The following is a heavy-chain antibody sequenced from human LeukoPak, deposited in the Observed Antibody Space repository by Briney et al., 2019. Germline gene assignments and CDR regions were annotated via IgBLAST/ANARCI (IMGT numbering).Heavy chain of an antibody. CDR3: ARGPFSSSWSEFDY. V-gene: IGHV3-21*06. J-gene: IGHJ4*02. CDR2: ISGDSRYI. Sequence: PGGSLRLSCAASGFTFSDYSLNWVRQAPGKGLEWVSCISGDSRYIYYADSLKGRSTISRDNAQNSLYLHMNNLRAEDTAVYYCARGPFSSSWSEFDYCGQGTLVTVSS. CDR1: GFTFSDYS. D-gene: IGHD6-13*01.